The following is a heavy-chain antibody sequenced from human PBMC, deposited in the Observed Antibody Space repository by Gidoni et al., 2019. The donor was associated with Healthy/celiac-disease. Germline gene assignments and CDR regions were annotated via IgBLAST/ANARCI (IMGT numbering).Heavy chain of an antibody. V-gene: IGHV4-39*01. J-gene: IGHJ5*02. Sequence: QLPLQASGPVLVQPSEPLSPTCTFSCGSISSSSYYWGWTRQPPGKGLEWIGSIYYSGSNYYNPALKRRVTISVDTSKNQFSLKLSSVTAADTAVDYCARHITGEQLVADTWGQGTLVTVSS. CDR1: CGSISSSSYY. D-gene: IGHD6-6*01. CDR3: ARHITGEQLVADT. CDR2: IYYSGSN.